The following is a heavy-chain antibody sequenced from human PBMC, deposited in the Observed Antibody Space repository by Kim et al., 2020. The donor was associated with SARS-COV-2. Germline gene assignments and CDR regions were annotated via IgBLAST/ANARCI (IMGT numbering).Heavy chain of an antibody. J-gene: IGHJ6*03. Sequence: ASVKVSCKASGYTFTSYGISWVRQAPGQGLEWMGWISAYNGNTNYAQKLQGRVTMTTDTSTSTAYMELRSLRSDDTAVYYCARDSDYYGSGSYPVTGYMDVWGKGTTVTVSS. CDR3: ARDSDYYGSGSYPVTGYMDV. CDR1: GYTFTSYG. D-gene: IGHD3-10*01. CDR2: ISAYNGNT. V-gene: IGHV1-18*01.